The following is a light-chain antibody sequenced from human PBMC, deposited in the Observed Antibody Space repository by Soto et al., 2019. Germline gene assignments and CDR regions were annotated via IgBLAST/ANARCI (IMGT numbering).Light chain of an antibody. Sequence: QSALTQPASVSGSPGQSITISCTGTNSDVGGYNYVSWYQQHPNKAPKLMIYDVSSRPSGVSNRFSGSKSGNTASLTISGLQAEDEADYYCSSYTSSGTLVLFGGGTKVTVL. J-gene: IGLJ2*01. CDR1: NSDVGGYNY. CDR2: DVS. CDR3: SSYTSSGTLVL. V-gene: IGLV2-14*01.